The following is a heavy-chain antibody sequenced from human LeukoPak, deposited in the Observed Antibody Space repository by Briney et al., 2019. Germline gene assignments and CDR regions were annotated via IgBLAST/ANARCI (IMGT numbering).Heavy chain of an antibody. D-gene: IGHD3-22*01. J-gene: IGHJ6*02. CDR3: AKDRGRTMIGAYGMDV. Sequence: GGSLRLSCAASGFTFSSYSMNWVRQAPGKGLEWVSSISSTSIYKYYADSVKGRFTISRDNAKDSLFLQMNSLRAEDTAVYYCAKDRGRTMIGAYGMDVWGHGTTVTVSS. CDR1: GFTFSSYS. V-gene: IGHV3-21*04. CDR2: ISSTSIYK.